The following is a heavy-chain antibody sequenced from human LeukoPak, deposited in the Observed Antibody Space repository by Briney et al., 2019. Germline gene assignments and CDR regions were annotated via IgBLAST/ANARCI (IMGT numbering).Heavy chain of an antibody. CDR3: ARVRQSYDSSGYYDY. Sequence: SVKVSCKASGGTFSSYAISWVRQAPGQGLEWMGGVIPVFDTSNYAQKFQGRVTITADESTSTAYMELSSLRSEDTAVYYCARVRQSYDSSGYYDYWDQGTLVTVSS. J-gene: IGHJ4*02. V-gene: IGHV1-69*01. CDR2: VIPVFDTS. D-gene: IGHD3-22*01. CDR1: GGTFSSYA.